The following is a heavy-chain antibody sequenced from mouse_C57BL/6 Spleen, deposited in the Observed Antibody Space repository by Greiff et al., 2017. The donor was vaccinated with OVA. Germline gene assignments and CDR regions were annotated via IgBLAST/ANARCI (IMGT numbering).Heavy chain of an antibody. CDR2: IYPGSGNT. Sequence: QVQLQQSGPELVKPGASVKISCKASGYSFTSYYIHWVKQRPGQGLEWIGWIYPGSGNTKYNEKFKGKATLTADTSSSTAYMQLSSLTSEDSAVYYCARDGKGYFDYWGQGTTLTVSS. CDR1: GYSFTSYY. J-gene: IGHJ2*01. CDR3: ARDGKGYFDY. D-gene: IGHD2-3*01. V-gene: IGHV1-66*01.